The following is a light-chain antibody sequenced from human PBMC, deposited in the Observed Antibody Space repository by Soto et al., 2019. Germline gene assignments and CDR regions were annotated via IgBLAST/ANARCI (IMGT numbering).Light chain of an antibody. CDR2: GES. CDR3: QQRNIWPPVT. Sequence: EIVSTQSTGNLSLSPGEGGSLXCRASHSVNRNYEAWYQQYPGQDPRLLXXGESSRVTGIQQRLSGSGSGKDFTLTISRLEPEDFAVYYCQQRNIWPPVTFGQGTRLEIK. J-gene: IGKJ5*01. CDR1: HSVNRNY. V-gene: IGKV3D-20*02.